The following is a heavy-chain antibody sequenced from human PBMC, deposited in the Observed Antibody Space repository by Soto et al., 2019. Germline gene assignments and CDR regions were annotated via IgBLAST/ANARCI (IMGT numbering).Heavy chain of an antibody. CDR3: ARDRLMATAGTARHYFGLDV. J-gene: IGHJ6*02. CDR1: GGSIRSGGYY. Sequence: SETLSLTCTVSGGSIRSGGYYWSWVRQNPRKGLEWIGNIYYSGSTYYNPSLKSRLTISVDTSKNQFSLNLSSVTAADTAVYYCARDRLMATAGTARHYFGLDVWGQGTTVTVSS. D-gene: IGHD5-18*01. V-gene: IGHV4-31*03. CDR2: IYYSGST.